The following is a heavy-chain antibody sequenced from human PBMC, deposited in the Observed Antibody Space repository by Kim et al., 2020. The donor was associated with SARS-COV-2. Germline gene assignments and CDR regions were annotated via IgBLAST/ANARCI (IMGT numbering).Heavy chain of an antibody. V-gene: IGHV4-34*01. CDR2: INHSGST. D-gene: IGHD5-12*01. Sequence: SETLSLTCAVYGGSFSGYYWSWIRQPPGKGLEWIGEINHSGSTNYNPSLKSRVTISVDTSKNQFSLKLSSVTAADTAVYYCARRWLPRKNWFDPWGQGT. CDR1: GGSFSGYY. J-gene: IGHJ5*02. CDR3: ARRWLPRKNWFDP.